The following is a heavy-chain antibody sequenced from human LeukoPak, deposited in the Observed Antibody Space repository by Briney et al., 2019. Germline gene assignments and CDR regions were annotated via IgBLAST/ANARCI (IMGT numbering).Heavy chain of an antibody. D-gene: IGHD7-27*01. CDR3: ARPHGRNWAFF. J-gene: IGHJ4*02. Sequence: GESLKIFCKGSGYLFNDYWIGWVRQMPGKGLEWMGIIYPDDSDVRYSPSFQGQVTISADKSIDTAYLQWSSLKASDTAMYFCARPHGRNWAFFWGQGTLITVSS. V-gene: IGHV5-51*01. CDR2: IYPDDSDV. CDR1: GYLFNDYW.